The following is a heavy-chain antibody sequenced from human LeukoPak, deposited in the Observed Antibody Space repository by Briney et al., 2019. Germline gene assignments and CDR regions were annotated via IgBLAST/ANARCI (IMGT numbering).Heavy chain of an antibody. V-gene: IGHV3-21*01. CDR1: GFTFSSYI. D-gene: IGHD3-22*01. CDR3: ARGVGSAYYYYFDY. CDR2: ISSSSSYI. Sequence: TGGSLRLSCTTSGFTFSSYIMNWVRQAPGKGLEWVSFISSSSSYIYYADSVKGRFTISRDNAKNSLYLQMSSLRAEDAAVYYCARGVGSAYYYYFDYWGQGTLVTVSS. J-gene: IGHJ4*02.